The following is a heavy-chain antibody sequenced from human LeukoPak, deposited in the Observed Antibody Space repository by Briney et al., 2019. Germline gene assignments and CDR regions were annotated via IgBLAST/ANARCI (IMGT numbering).Heavy chain of an antibody. D-gene: IGHD3-22*01. CDR1: GFTFSSYE. J-gene: IGHJ1*01. V-gene: IGHV3-23*01. Sequence: GGSLRLSCAASGFTFSSYEMNWVRQAPGKGLEWVSAISGSGGSTYYTDSVKGRFTISRDNSGNTLYLQMNSLRAEDTAVYYCARRELYYYDSSGYYSLSEYFQHWGQGTLVSVSS. CDR2: ISGSGGST. CDR3: ARRELYYYDSSGYYSLSEYFQH.